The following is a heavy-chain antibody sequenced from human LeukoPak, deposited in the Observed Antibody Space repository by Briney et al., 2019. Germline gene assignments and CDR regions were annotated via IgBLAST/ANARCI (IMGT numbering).Heavy chain of an antibody. D-gene: IGHD3-9*01. CDR3: ARVDLLTGYYFFDY. CDR1: GYTFTTYG. Sequence: ASVKVSCKASGYTFTTYGITWVRQAPGQGLEWMGRISAYNGNTNYAQKLQGRVTMTTDTSASTVYMELKSLGSDETAVYYCARVDLLTGYYFFDYWGQGTLVTVSS. V-gene: IGHV1-18*01. J-gene: IGHJ4*02. CDR2: ISAYNGNT.